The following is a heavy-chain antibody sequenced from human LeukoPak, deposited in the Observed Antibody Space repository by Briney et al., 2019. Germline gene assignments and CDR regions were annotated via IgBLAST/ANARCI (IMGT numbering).Heavy chain of an antibody. CDR3: ARGEGYSSSWYQPHFDY. CDR2: IYHSGST. D-gene: IGHD6-13*01. CDR1: GGSISSSNW. J-gene: IGHJ4*02. V-gene: IGHV4-4*02. Sequence: SETLSLTCAVSGGSISSSNWWSWVRQPPGKGLEWIGEIYHSGSTKYNPSLKSRVTISVDKSKNQFSLKLSPVTAADTAVYYCARGEGYSSSWYQPHFDYWGQGTLVTVSS.